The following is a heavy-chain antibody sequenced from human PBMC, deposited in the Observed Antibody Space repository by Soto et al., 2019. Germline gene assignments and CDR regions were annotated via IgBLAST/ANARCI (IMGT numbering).Heavy chain of an antibody. D-gene: IGHD2-2*01. V-gene: IGHV3-30-3*01. J-gene: IGHJ6*02. CDR3: AREGGIDCISTSCYDVPGGYYYGMDV. CDR2: ISYDGSNK. CDR1: GFTFSSYA. Sequence: QVRLVESGGGVVQPGRSLRLSCAASGFTFSSYAMHWVRQAPGKGLEWVAVISYDGSNKYYADSVKGRFTISRDNSKNTLYLQMNSLRAEDTAVYYCAREGGIDCISTSCYDVPGGYYYGMDVWGQGTTVTVSS.